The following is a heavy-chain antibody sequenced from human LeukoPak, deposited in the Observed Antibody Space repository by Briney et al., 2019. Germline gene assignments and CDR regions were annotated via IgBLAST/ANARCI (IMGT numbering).Heavy chain of an antibody. V-gene: IGHV1-18*01. CDR1: GYTFTSYG. Sequence: ASVKVSCKASGYTFTSYGISWVRQAPGQGLEWMGWISAYNGNTNYAQKLQGRVTMTTDTSTSTAYMELRSLRSDDTAVYYCARARIAAATGWFDPWGRGTLVTVSS. D-gene: IGHD6-13*01. J-gene: IGHJ5*02. CDR3: ARARIAAATGWFDP. CDR2: ISAYNGNT.